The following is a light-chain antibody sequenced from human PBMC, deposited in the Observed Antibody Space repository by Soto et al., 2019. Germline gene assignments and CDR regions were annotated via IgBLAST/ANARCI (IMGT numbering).Light chain of an antibody. Sequence: SALTQPASVSGSPGQSITISCTGTSSDVGGHNYVSWYQHHPGKAPKLMIYEVSNRPSGVSNRFSGSKSGNTASLTISGLQAEDEADYHCSSFSSTTTLYVFGTGTKVTVL. CDR3: SSFSSTTTLYV. V-gene: IGLV2-14*01. J-gene: IGLJ1*01. CDR1: SSDVGGHNY. CDR2: EVS.